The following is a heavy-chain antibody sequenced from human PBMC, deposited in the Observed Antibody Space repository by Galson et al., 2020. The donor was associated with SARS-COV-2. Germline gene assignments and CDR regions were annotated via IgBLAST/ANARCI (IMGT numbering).Heavy chain of an antibody. J-gene: IGHJ4*02. CDR2: IYFNGND. Sequence: ASETLSLTCSVSAGFISSTTYYWGWIRQPPGKGLEWLGSIYFNGNDFYNPALKSRLTISINTSKNQFSLRLNSVTAADTAVYFCARKVATYDYWGPGILVTVSS. V-gene: IGHV4-39*07. D-gene: IGHD5-12*01. CDR3: ARKVATYDY. CDR1: AGFISSTTYY.